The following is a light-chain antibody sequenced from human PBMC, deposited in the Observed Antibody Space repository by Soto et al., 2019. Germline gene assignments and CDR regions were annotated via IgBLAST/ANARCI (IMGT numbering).Light chain of an antibody. CDR1: QSVSSY. V-gene: IGKV3-11*01. CDR2: DAS. Sequence: EIVLTQSPATLSLSPGERATLSCRASQSVSSYLSWYQQKPGHAPRLLIYDASNRATGLAARFSGSRSGTDFTITISSLEPEDFVFYYCQQRSNWLTFGGGTKVEIK. J-gene: IGKJ4*01. CDR3: QQRSNWLT.